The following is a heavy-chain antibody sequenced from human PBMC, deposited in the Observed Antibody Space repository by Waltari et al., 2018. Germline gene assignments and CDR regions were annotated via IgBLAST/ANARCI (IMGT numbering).Heavy chain of an antibody. CDR3: ATYIGASVGTAAFDV. CDR2: VSYSGTT. Sequence: QLQLQESGPRLVRPSETLSLICRVHGFPITSNRHYWAWIRQSPGQGLEWIGTVSYSGTTYISPSLKSRVSVSRDTSKNQVSLILGSVTAADMAVYYCATYIGASVGTAAFDVWGQGTMVTVSS. CDR1: GFPITSNRHY. D-gene: IGHD5-12*01. V-gene: IGHV4-39*01. J-gene: IGHJ3*01.